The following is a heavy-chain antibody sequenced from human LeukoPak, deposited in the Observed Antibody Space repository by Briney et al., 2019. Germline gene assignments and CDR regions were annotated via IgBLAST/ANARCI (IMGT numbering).Heavy chain of an antibody. J-gene: IGHJ4*02. CDR1: GLTLSSYS. CDR3: ARDLRGWFGDLAIDY. Sequence: GGSLRLSCAASGLTLSSYSMNCVRQAPGKGLERGSSISSSSSYIYYADSVKGRFTISRDNAKNSLYLQMNSLRAEDTAVYYCARDLRGWFGDLAIDYWGQGTLVTVSS. D-gene: IGHD3-10*01. V-gene: IGHV3-21*01. CDR2: ISSSSSYI.